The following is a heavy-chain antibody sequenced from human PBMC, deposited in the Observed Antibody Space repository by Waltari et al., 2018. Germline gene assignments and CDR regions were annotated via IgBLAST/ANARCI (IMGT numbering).Heavy chain of an antibody. CDR2: INQDGSEE. D-gene: IGHD5-12*01. Sequence: EVLLVESGGGLVQTGGSLRLSCAGSTFTFSNSRINWVRQAPGKGLEWVANINQDGSEEYYVDSVKGRFTISRDNAKNSLYLEMKTLRAEDTAIYYCARTGARWLQFAAFDIWGQGTMVTVSS. CDR1: TFTFSNSR. J-gene: IGHJ3*02. CDR3: ARTGARWLQFAAFDI. V-gene: IGHV3-7*01.